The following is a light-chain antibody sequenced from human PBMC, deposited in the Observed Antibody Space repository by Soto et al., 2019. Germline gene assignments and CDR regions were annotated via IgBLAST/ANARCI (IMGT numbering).Light chain of an antibody. V-gene: IGLV3-21*02. CDR2: DDR. CDR3: QVWERISDLNFV. J-gene: IGLJ1*01. Sequence: SYKLTQPPWVSVSPGQTASITRGGDNIGTKSVHWYQQRPGQAPVLVVYDDRDRPSGIPERFSGSNSGNTATLTISRVEAGDEADYYSQVWERISDLNFVFGDGTKVTVL. CDR1: NIGTKS.